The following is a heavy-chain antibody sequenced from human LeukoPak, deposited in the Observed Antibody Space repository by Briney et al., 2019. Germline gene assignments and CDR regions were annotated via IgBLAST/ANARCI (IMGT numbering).Heavy chain of an antibody. J-gene: IGHJ5*02. CDR1: GYTFTGYY. V-gene: IGHV1-2*02. CDR2: INPNSGGT. Sequence: ASVKVSCKASGYTFTGYYMHWVRQAPGQGLEWMGWINPNSGGTNYAQKFQGRVTMTRDTSISTAYMELSRLRSDDTAVYYCARDGCSSTSCHGPWFDPWGQGTLVTVSS. D-gene: IGHD2-2*01. CDR3: ARDGCSSTSCHGPWFDP.